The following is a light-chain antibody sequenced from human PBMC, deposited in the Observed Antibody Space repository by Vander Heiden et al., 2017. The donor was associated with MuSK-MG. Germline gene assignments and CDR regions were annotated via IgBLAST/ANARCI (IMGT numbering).Light chain of an antibody. J-gene: IGKJ3*01. CDR3: QKYNSALFT. V-gene: IGKV1-27*01. CDR2: AAS. Sequence: DIQMTQSPSSLSASVGDRVTITCRASQGISNYLAWYQQKPGKVPKLLIYAASTLQSGVPSRFSGRGSGTDFTLTISSLQPEDVATDYCQKYNSALFTFGPGTKVDIK. CDR1: QGISNY.